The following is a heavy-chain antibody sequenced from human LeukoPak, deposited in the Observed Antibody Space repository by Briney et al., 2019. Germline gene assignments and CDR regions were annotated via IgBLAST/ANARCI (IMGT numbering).Heavy chain of an antibody. J-gene: IGHJ4*02. Sequence: SETLSLTCAVYGGSFSGYYWSWIRHPPGKGLEWIGEINHSGSTNYNPSLKSRVTISVDTSKNQFSLKLSSVTAADTAVYYCARGPGGWAVRYFDYWGQGTLVTVSS. CDR1: GGSFSGYY. D-gene: IGHD3-16*01. V-gene: IGHV4-34*01. CDR3: ARGPGGWAVRYFDY. CDR2: INHSGST.